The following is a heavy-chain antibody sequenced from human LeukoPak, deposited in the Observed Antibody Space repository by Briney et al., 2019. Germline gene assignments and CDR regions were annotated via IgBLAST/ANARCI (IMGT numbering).Heavy chain of an antibody. CDR1: GFTFSAYG. CDR2: MGVSGDNV. Sequence: GGSLRLSCAASGFTFSAYGVTWVRPAPGKGLEWVSSMGVSGDNVHYADSVKGRFAISRDNSKNTLYLQMNSLRAEDAAVYYCAKDPNGDYVGAFDTWGQGTMVIVSS. J-gene: IGHJ3*02. D-gene: IGHD4-17*01. CDR3: AKDPNGDYVGAFDT. V-gene: IGHV3-23*01.